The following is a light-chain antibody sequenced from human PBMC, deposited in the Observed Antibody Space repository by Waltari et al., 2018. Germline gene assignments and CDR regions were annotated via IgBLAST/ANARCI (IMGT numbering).Light chain of an antibody. CDR3: SSYTSSITVI. V-gene: IGLV2-14*03. CDR1: STDIGGYNF. Sequence: QSALTQPASVSGSPGQSITMSCAGTSTDIGGYNFVSWYQHHPGKTPKLIIYDVTNRPSGVSNRFSGSKTVNTAYLPISGLRAEDEADYYCSSYTSSITVIFGGGTKVTVL. J-gene: IGLJ2*01. CDR2: DVT.